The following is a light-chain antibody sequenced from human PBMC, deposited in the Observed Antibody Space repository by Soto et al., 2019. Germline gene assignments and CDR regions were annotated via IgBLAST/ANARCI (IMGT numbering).Light chain of an antibody. V-gene: IGLV3-21*02. Sequence: SYELTQAPSVSVAPGQTATITCGGYNIGTKSVHWYQQKPGQAPVLVVYDDRDRPSGIPERFSGSNSGDTATLTISRVEAGDGADYYCQVWDHNRDHPIFGGGTQLTVL. CDR2: DDR. J-gene: IGLJ2*01. CDR1: NIGTKS. CDR3: QVWDHNRDHPI.